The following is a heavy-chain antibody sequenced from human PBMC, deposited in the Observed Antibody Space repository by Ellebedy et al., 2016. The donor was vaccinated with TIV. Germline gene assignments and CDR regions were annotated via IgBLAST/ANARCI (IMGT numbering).Heavy chain of an antibody. J-gene: IGHJ3*02. Sequence: PGGSLRLSCAASGFNFGGHAMKWVRQAPGKGLEWVSSIGISAYTTHYADSVKGRFTISRDNSRNTLYFQMNSLIGEDTAVYFCAKDVRYTTGWGGALDIWGQGAMVTVSS. V-gene: IGHV3-23*01. CDR2: IGISAYTT. CDR1: GFNFGGHA. CDR3: AKDVRYTTGWGGALDI. D-gene: IGHD3-9*01.